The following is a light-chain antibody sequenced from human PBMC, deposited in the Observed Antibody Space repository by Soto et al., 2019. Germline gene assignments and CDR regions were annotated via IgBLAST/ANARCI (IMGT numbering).Light chain of an antibody. CDR3: QQYYSYPLT. CDR1: QGISSS. J-gene: IGKJ4*01. Sequence: AIRMTQSPSSLSASTGDRVTIPCRASQGISSSLAWYQQKPGKAPKLLIYAASTLQSGVPSRFSGSGSGTDFTLTISCLQSEDFATYYCQQYYSYPLTFGGGTKVDI. V-gene: IGKV1-8*01. CDR2: AAS.